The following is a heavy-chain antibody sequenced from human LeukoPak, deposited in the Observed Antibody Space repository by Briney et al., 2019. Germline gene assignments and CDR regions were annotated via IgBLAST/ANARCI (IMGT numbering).Heavy chain of an antibody. CDR2: IKSKTDGGTT. J-gene: IGHJ4*02. V-gene: IGHV3-15*01. CDR3: TTDPDVYYDSSGYYTPDY. D-gene: IGHD3-22*01. CDR1: GFTFSNAW. Sequence: GGSLRLSCAASGFTFSNAWVSWVRQAPGKGLEWVGRIKSKTDGGTTDYAAPVKGRFTISRDDSKNTLYLQMNSLKTEDTAVYYCTTDPDVYYDSSGYYTPDYWGQGTLVTVSS.